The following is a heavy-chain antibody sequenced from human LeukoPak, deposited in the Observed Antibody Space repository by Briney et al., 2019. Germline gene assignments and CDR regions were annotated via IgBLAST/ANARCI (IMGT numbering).Heavy chain of an antibody. Sequence: GGSLRLSCAASGFTFSSHDMHWVRQITGKGLEWVSTIGVAGDTYYPGSAKGRLTISRENGKNSLYLQVNSLRAGDTAVYYCIRSRCSNGICHHAFDVWGQGTLVTVSS. D-gene: IGHD2-8*01. V-gene: IGHV3-13*01. CDR2: IGVAGDT. CDR1: GFTFSSHD. CDR3: IRSRCSNGICHHAFDV. J-gene: IGHJ3*01.